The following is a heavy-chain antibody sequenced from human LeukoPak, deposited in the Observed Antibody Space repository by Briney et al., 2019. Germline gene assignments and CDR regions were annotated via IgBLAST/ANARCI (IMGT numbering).Heavy chain of an antibody. D-gene: IGHD6-13*01. Sequence: SETLSLTCTVSGGSISSYYWSWIWHRPGEGLGWVGYIYYSGSTNYNPSLKSRVTISVDTSKNQFSLKLSSVTGADTAVYYCARDNGSSWYAAPFCVYWGQGTLVTVCS. J-gene: IGHJ4*02. CDR2: IYYSGST. CDR1: GGSISSYY. CDR3: ARDNGSSWYAAPFCVY. V-gene: IGHV4-59*01.